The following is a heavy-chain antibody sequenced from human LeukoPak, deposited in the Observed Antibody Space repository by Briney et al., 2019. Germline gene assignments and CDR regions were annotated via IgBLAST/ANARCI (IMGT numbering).Heavy chain of an antibody. D-gene: IGHD3-10*01. V-gene: IGHV4-4*07. J-gene: IGHJ5*02. CDR2: IYNGGII. CDR1: GDSISRYY. Sequence: SETLSLTCTVSGDSISRYYWSWIRQPAGKGLEWIGRIYNGGIITYNPSLKSRVTMSIDTSNNQFSLRLRFVTAADTAVYYCARDSGTTGEVKFDPWGQGTLVTVSS. CDR3: ARDSGTTGEVKFDP.